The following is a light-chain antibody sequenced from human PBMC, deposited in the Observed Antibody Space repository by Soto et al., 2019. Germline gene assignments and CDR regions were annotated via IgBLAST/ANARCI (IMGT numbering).Light chain of an antibody. J-gene: IGKJ2*01. CDR3: QQYNIYYT. CDR2: DAS. Sequence: DIQMTQSPSTLSASVGDRVTISCRASQSVSSWLAWYQQKPGKAPKLLIHDASTLESGVPSRFSGSGSGTEFTLTISSLQPDDFATYYCQQYNIYYTFGQGTKVDIK. CDR1: QSVSSW. V-gene: IGKV1-5*01.